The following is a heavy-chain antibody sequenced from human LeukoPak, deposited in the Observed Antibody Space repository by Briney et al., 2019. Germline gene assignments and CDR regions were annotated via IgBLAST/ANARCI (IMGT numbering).Heavy chain of an antibody. D-gene: IGHD6-13*01. Sequence: ASVKVSCKASGYTFTDYDIHWVRQAPARGLEWMGRINANSGGTKYAQRFQGGVIMNRDTSISTVYMELTSLTSDDTAVYYCARDRLAVAGRGGWGQGTLVTVSS. CDR2: INANSGGT. CDR1: GYTFTDYD. CDR3: ARDRLAVAGRGG. V-gene: IGHV1-2*06. J-gene: IGHJ4*02.